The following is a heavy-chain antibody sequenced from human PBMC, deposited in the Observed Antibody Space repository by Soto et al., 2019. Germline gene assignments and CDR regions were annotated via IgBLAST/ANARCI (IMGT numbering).Heavy chain of an antibody. D-gene: IGHD6-19*01. V-gene: IGHV3-23*01. CDR2: MSGSGAST. J-gene: IGHJ4*02. CDR3: AKVGSGWYYFDY. Sequence: PGGSLRLSCAASGFTFSNYPMSWVRQAPGKGLEWVSGMSGSGASTYYADSVKGRFTISRDNSKNTLYLQMNSLRVEDTAIYYCAKVGSGWYYFDYWGQGTLVTVSS. CDR1: GFTFSNYP.